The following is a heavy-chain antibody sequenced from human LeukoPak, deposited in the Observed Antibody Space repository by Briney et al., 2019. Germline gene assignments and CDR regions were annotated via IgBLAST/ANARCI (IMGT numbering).Heavy chain of an antibody. D-gene: IGHD5-12*01. CDR1: GFTFSSYT. V-gene: IGHV3-23*01. J-gene: IGHJ4*02. Sequence: GGSLRLSCTASGFTFSSYTMSWVRQAPGKGLKWVSTITTGGPNTYYADSVKGRLSISRDNAKRILFLQMNSLRAEDTAVYYCARDLGYSGYVMSYGGQGTLVTVSS. CDR3: ARDLGYSGYVMSY. CDR2: ITTGGPNT.